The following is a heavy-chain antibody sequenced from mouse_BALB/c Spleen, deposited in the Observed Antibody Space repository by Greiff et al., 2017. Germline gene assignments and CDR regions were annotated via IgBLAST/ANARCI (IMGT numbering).Heavy chain of an antibody. Sequence: EVQLVESGGDLVKPGGSLKLSCAASGFTFSSYGMSWVRQTPDKRLEWVATISSGGSYTYYPDSVKGRFTISRDNAKNTLYLQMSSLKSEDTAMYYCARHEGYFDYWGQGTTLTVSS. CDR3: ARHEGYFDY. V-gene: IGHV5-6*01. CDR1: GFTFSSYG. CDR2: ISSGGSYT. J-gene: IGHJ2*01.